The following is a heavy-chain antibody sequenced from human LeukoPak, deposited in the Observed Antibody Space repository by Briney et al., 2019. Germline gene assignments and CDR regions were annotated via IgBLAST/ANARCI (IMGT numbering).Heavy chain of an antibody. CDR1: GGSFSGYY. Sequence: SEALSLTCAVYGGSFSGYYWSWIRQPPGKGLEWIGEINHSGSTNYNPSLKSRVTISVDTSKNQFSLKLSSVTAADTAVYYCARHLPFLEWLFDYWGQGTLVTVSS. V-gene: IGHV4-34*01. CDR2: INHSGST. J-gene: IGHJ4*02. D-gene: IGHD3-3*01. CDR3: ARHLPFLEWLFDY.